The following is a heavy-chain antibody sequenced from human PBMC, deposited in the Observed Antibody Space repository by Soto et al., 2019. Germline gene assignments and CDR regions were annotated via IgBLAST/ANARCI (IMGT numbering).Heavy chain of an antibody. J-gene: IGHJ4*02. V-gene: IGHV1-18*04. CDR1: GYTFTSYG. Sequence: ASVKVSCKASGYTFTSYGISWVRQAPGQGLEWMGWISAYNGNTNYAQKLQGRVTMTTDTSTSTAYMELRSLRSDDTAVYYCARVDNPDYDSSGYLGYWGQGTLVTVSS. CDR2: ISAYNGNT. D-gene: IGHD3-22*01. CDR3: ARVDNPDYDSSGYLGY.